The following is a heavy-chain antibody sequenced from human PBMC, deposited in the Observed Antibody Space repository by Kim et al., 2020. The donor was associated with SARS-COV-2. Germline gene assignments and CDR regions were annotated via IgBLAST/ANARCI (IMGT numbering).Heavy chain of an antibody. CDR2: INPNSGGT. V-gene: IGHV1-2*02. Sequence: ASVKVSCKASGYTFTGYYMHWVRQAPGQGLEWMGWINPNSGGTKYAQKFQGRVTMTRDTSISTAYMELSRLRSDDTAVYYCARGEFDDFWSGYYIDYWGQGTLVTVSS. CDR1: GYTFTGYY. CDR3: ARGEFDDFWSGYYIDY. D-gene: IGHD3-3*01. J-gene: IGHJ4*02.